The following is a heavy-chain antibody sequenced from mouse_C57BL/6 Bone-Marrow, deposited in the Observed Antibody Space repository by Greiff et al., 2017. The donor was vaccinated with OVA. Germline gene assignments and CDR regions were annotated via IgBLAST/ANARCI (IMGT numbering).Heavy chain of an antibody. V-gene: IGHV5-9-1*02. CDR1: GFTFSSYA. Sequence: EVMLVESGEGLVKPGGSLKLSCAASGFTFSSYAMSWVRQTPEKRLEWVAYISSGGDYIYYADTVKGRFTISRDHARNTLYLQMSSLKAEDTAMYYCTRLLDAMDYWGQGTSVTVSS. D-gene: IGHD2-1*01. CDR3: TRLLDAMDY. CDR2: ISSGGDYI. J-gene: IGHJ4*01.